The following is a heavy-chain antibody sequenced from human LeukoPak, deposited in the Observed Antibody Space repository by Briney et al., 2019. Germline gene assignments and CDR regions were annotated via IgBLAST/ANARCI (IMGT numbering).Heavy chain of an antibody. CDR3: ARVSSWRLEDAFDI. D-gene: IGHD1-1*01. Sequence: GASVKVSCKASGYTFTSYTIHWVRQAPGQRLEWLAWINCGNGNTNYSQKFHGRVTISRDTSASTAYMELSSLKSEDTAVYYCARVSSWRLEDAFDIWGQGTMITVSS. CDR1: GYTFTSYT. CDR2: INCGNGNT. V-gene: IGHV1-3*01. J-gene: IGHJ3*02.